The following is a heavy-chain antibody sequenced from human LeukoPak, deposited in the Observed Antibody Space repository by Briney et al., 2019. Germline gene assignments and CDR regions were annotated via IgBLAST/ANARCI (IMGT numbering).Heavy chain of an antibody. CDR2: IYSGGST. D-gene: IGHD6-13*01. CDR3: AREEGSSWYYY. J-gene: IGHJ4*02. Sequence: GGSLRLSCVASGFTVSSNYMSWVRQAPGKGLEWVSVIYSGGSTYYADSVKGRFTISRDNSKNTLYLQMNSLRAEDTAVYYCAREEGSSWYYYWGQGTLVTVSS. CDR1: GFTVSSNY. V-gene: IGHV3-53*01.